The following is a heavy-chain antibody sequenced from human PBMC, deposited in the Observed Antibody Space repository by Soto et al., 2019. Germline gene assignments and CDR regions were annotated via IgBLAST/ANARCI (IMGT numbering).Heavy chain of an antibody. D-gene: IGHD6-19*01. CDR1: GYTFTNYW. J-gene: IGHJ6*03. Sequence: HGESLKSSCKGSGYTFTNYWIGWVRQMPVKGLEWMGIIYPGDSDTRYSPSFQGQVTISADKSISTAYLQWSNLKASDTAMYYCARHNPRRGVVGTRDYYYYMDVWGKGTTVTVSS. CDR3: ARHNPRRGVVGTRDYYYYMDV. V-gene: IGHV5-51*01. CDR2: IYPGDSDT.